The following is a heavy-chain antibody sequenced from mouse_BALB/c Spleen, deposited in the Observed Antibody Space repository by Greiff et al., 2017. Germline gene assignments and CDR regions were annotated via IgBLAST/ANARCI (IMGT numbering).Heavy chain of an antibody. V-gene: IGHV1-9*01. CDR1: GYTFSSYW. J-gene: IGHJ3*01. CDR2: ILPGSGST. Sequence: VQLQQSGAELMKPGASVKISCKATGYTFSSYWIEWVKQRPGHGLEWIGEILPGSGSTNYNEKFKGKATFTADTSSNTAYMQLSSLTSEDSAVYYCAKRRDDYPWFAYWGQGTLVTVSA. CDR3: AKRRDDYPWFAY. D-gene: IGHD2-4*01.